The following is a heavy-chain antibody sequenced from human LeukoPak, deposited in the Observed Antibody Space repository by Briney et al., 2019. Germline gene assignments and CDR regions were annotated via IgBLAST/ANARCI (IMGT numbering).Heavy chain of an antibody. CDR2: ISDSGERT. CDR1: GLDFNIYA. J-gene: IGHJ3*02. Sequence: PGGSLRLSCAASGLDFNIYAMSWVRQAPGKGLEWVSTISDSGERTFYADSVKDRFTISRDNSKNTLYLQMNSLRAEDTAVYYCAKGDYDSSGYYYLSDEDAFDIWGQGTMVTVSS. D-gene: IGHD3-22*01. CDR3: AKGDYDSSGYYYLSDEDAFDI. V-gene: IGHV3-23*01.